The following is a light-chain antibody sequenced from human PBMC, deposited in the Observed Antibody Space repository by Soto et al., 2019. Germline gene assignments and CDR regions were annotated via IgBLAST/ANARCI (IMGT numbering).Light chain of an antibody. CDR3: QQYGGSPFT. CDR1: QSVSSSY. CDR2: GAS. V-gene: IGKV3-20*01. J-gene: IGKJ3*01. Sequence: EIVLTQSPGTLSVSPGERATLSCRASQSVSSSYLAWYQQKPGQAPRLLIYGASSRATGILDRFSGSGSGTDFTLTISRLEPEDFPVYYCQQYGGSPFTFGPGTKVDIK.